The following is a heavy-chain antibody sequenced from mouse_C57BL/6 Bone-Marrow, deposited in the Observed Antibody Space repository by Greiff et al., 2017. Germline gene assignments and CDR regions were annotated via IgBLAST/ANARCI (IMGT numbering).Heavy chain of an antibody. J-gene: IGHJ3*01. CDR1: GYTFTSYG. CDR2: IYPRSGNT. D-gene: IGHD2-3*01. CDR3: ERRALIYDGYYVFAY. Sequence: VQLQQSGAELARPGASVKLSCKASGYTFTSYGISWVKQRTGQGLEWIGEIYPRSGNTYYNEKFKGKATLTADKSSSTAYMELRSLTSEDSAVYVCERRALIYDGYYVFAYGGQGTLVTVSA. V-gene: IGHV1-81*01.